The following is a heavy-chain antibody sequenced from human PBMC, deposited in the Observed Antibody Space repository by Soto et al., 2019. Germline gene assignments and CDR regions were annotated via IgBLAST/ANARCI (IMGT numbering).Heavy chain of an antibody. D-gene: IGHD2-8*01. CDR3: ARDAILLMVYVLPALPMDV. V-gene: IGHV3-21*01. CDR2: ISSSSSYI. Sequence: PGGSLRLSCAASGFTFSSYSMNWVREAPGKGLEWVSSISSSSSYIYYADSVKGRFTISRDNAKNSLYLQMNSMRAEDTAVYYCARDAILLMVYVLPALPMDVWGPGTTVTV. J-gene: IGHJ6*01. CDR1: GFTFSSYS.